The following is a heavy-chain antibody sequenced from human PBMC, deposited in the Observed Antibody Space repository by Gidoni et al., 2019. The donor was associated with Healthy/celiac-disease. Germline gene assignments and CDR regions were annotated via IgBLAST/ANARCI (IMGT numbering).Heavy chain of an antibody. D-gene: IGHD3-10*01. CDR2: INHSGST. J-gene: IGHJ5*02. CDR1: GGSFSGYS. V-gene: IGHV4-34*01. CDR3: ARAGSRITMVRGVISWFDP. Sequence: QVQLQQWGAGLLKPSETLSLTCAVSGGSFSGYSWSWIRQPPGKGLEWIGEINHSGSTNYNPSLKSRVTISVDTSKNQFSLKLSSVTAADTAVYYCARAGSRITMVRGVISWFDPWGQGTLVTVSS.